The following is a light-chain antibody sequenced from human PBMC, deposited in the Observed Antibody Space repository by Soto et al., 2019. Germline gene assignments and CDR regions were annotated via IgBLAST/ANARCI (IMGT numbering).Light chain of an antibody. CDR3: QQYGSSPEWT. J-gene: IGKJ1*01. CDR2: GAS. V-gene: IGKV3-20*01. CDR1: QSVSSSY. Sequence: EIVLTQSPGTLSLSLGERATLSCRASQSVSSSYLAWYQQKPGQAPRLLIYGASSRATGIPDRFSGSGSGTDFTLTISRLEAEDCAVYYCQQYGSSPEWTFGQGTKVEIK.